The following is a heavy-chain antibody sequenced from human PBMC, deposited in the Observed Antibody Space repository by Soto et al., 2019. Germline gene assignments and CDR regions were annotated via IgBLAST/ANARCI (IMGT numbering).Heavy chain of an antibody. D-gene: IGHD6-13*01. V-gene: IGHV4-39*01. CDR2: IFYTGST. CDR1: GGSISSSYYY. CDR3: ARGRRRTTPAAGTLDF. J-gene: IGHJ4*01. Sequence: SETLSLTCTVPGGSISSSYYYGGWIRQPPGKGLEWIGSIFYTGSTYYNPSLKSRVTISVDTSKNQFSLKLSSVTAADTAVYYCARGRRRTTPAAGTLDFWGPGIVVTVSS.